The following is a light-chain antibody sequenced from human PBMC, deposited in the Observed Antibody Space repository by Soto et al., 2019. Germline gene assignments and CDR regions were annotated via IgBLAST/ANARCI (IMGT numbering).Light chain of an antibody. V-gene: IGLV2-14*03. CDR2: DVS. Sequence: QSVLTQPASLSGSPGQSITISCTGTSSDVGGYNYVSWYQHHPGKAPKLLIYDVSNRPSGISNRFSGSKSDNTASLTISGLQPEEEADYYCSSYTTSNTRQIVFGTGTKVTVL. CDR3: SSYTTSNTRQIV. J-gene: IGLJ1*01. CDR1: SSDVGGYNY.